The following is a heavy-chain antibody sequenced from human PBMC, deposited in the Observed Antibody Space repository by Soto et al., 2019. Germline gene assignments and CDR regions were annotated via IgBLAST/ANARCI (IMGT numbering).Heavy chain of an antibody. V-gene: IGHV3-11*06. CDR2: ISSSSSYT. D-gene: IGHD5-18*01. CDR3: ARGQVPQGPLDTAMVLYYYYGMDV. Sequence: PGGSLRLSCAASGFTFSDYYMSWIRQAPGKGLEWVSYISSSSSYTNYADSVKGRFTISRDNAKNSLYLQMNSLRAEDTAVYYCARGQVPQGPLDTAMVLYYYYGMDVWGQGTTVTVSS. J-gene: IGHJ6*02. CDR1: GFTFSDYY.